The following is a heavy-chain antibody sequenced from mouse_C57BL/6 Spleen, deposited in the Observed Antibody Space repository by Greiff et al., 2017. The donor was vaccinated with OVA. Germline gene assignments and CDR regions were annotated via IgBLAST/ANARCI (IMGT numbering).Heavy chain of an antibody. CDR2: IHPNSGST. CDR3: ARWHKSNGDY. Sequence: QVQLQQPGAELVKPGASVKLSCKASGYTFTSYWMHWVKQRPGQGLEWIGMIHPNSGSTNYNEKFKRKATLTVDKSSSTAYMQLSSLTSEDSAVYYCARWHKSNGDYWGQGTTLTVSS. J-gene: IGHJ2*01. D-gene: IGHD2-5*01. CDR1: GYTFTSYW. V-gene: IGHV1-64*01.